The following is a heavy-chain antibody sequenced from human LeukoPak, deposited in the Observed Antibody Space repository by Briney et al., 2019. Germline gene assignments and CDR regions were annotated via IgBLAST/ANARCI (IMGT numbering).Heavy chain of an antibody. V-gene: IGHV4-34*01. J-gene: IGHJ4*02. CDR1: AGSISSYF. CDR2: INHSGST. D-gene: IGHD4-17*01. CDR3: ARGTMTTVTYYFDY. Sequence: ASETLSLTCTVSAGSISSYFWSWIRQPPGKGLEWIGEINHSGSTNYNPSLKSRVTITVDTSKNQFSLKLTSLTAADMAVYYCARGTMTTVTYYFDYWGQGTLVTVSS.